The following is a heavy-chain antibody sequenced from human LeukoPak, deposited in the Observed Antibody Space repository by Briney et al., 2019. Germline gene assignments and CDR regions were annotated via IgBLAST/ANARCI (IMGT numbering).Heavy chain of an antibody. J-gene: IGHJ5*02. V-gene: IGHV1-69*02. CDR1: GGTFSSYT. CDR2: IIPILGIA. D-gene: IGHD5-18*01. Sequence: ASVRVSCKASGGTFSSYTISWVRQAPGQGLEWMGRIIPILGIANYAQKFQGRVTITADKSTSTAYMELSGLRSEDTAVYYCARGPPLDGYSYGENWFDPWRQGTLVTVSS. CDR3: ARGPPLDGYSYGENWFDP.